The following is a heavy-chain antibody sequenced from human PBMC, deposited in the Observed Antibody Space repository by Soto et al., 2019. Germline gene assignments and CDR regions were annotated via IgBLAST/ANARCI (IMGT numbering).Heavy chain of an antibody. V-gene: IGHV3-21*01. CDR3: ARERYSYGFWSGMDV. D-gene: IGHD5-18*01. Sequence: PGGSLRLSCAASGFTFSSYSMNWVRQAPGKGLEWVSSISSSSSYIYYADSVKGRFTISRDNAKNSLYLQMNSLRAEDTAVYYCARERYSYGFWSGMDVWGQGTTVTVSS. CDR1: GFTFSSYS. CDR2: ISSSSSYI. J-gene: IGHJ6*02.